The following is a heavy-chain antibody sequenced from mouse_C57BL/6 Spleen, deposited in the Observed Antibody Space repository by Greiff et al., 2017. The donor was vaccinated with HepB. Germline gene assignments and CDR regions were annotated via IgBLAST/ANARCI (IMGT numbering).Heavy chain of an antibody. D-gene: IGHD2-3*01. CDR3: VRDDGYFGG. CDR1: GFSFNNYA. Sequence: EVKLVESGGGLVQPKGSLKLSCAASGFSFNNYAMNWVRQAPGKGLEWVARIRSKSNNYATYYADSVKDRFTISRDDSESMLYLQMNNLRTEDTAMYYCVRDDGYFGGWGQGTTLTVSS. J-gene: IGHJ2*01. V-gene: IGHV10-1*01. CDR2: IRSKSNNYAT.